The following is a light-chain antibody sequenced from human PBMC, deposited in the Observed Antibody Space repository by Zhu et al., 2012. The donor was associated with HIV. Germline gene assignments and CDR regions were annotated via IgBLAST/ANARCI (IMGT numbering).Light chain of an antibody. CDR3: QQRSNWPRT. CDR1: QSVRSTY. J-gene: IGKJ2*01. CDR2: DSS. V-gene: IGKV3-11*01. Sequence: EIVLTQSPGNLSLSPGERATLSCRASQSVRSTYLVWYQQKPGQAPRLLIFDSSNRATGIPARFRGSGSGTDFTLTISSLEPEDFAIYYCQQRSNWPRTFGQGTRLEIK.